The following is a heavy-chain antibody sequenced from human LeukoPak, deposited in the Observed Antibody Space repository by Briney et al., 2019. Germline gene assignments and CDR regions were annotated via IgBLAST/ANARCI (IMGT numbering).Heavy chain of an antibody. CDR1: GFTFSNYA. CDR2: ISGSGGST. J-gene: IGHJ4*02. V-gene: IGHV3-23*01. D-gene: IGHD3-3*01. CDR3: AKAVSPYFGVVIRYYFDY. Sequence: LSGGSLRLSCAASGFTFSNYAMSWVRQAPGKGLEWVSTISGSGGSTYYADSVKGRFTISRDNSKNTLYLQMNSLRAEDTAVYYCAKAVSPYFGVVIRYYFDYWGQGTLVTVSS.